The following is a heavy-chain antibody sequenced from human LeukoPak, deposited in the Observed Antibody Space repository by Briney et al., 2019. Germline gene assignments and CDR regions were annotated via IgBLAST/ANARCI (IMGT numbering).Heavy chain of an antibody. V-gene: IGHV4-39*07. CDR3: ARGKPHSNWFDP. D-gene: IGHD1-14*01. CDR2: IYYSGST. Sequence: SETLSLTCTVSGGSIDSNYYYWAWICQPPGKGLECIGAIYYSGSTFYNPSLKSRVTISVDTSKSQFSLSLTSVTDADTALYYCARGKPHSNWFDPWGQGTLVTVSS. J-gene: IGHJ5*02. CDR1: GGSIDSNYYY.